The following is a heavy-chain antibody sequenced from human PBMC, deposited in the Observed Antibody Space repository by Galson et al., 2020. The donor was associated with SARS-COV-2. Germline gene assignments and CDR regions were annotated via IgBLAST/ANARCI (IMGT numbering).Heavy chain of an antibody. CDR1: GFTFSQHS. CDR2: ISGINDYT. V-gene: IGHV3-21*01. CDR3: ARETYLAEVAAVDI. D-gene: IGHD2-15*01. J-gene: IGHJ3*02. Sequence: GESLKISCAASGFTFSQHSMNWVRQAPGKGLEWVSYISGINDYTYYADSVKGRFTISRDNAKNSLFLQMNALRDEDTAVYYCARETYLAEVAAVDIWGQGTMVTISS.